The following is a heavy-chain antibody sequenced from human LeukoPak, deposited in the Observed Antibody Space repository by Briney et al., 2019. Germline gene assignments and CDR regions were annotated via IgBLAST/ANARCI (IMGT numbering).Heavy chain of an antibody. J-gene: IGHJ6*04. D-gene: IGHD5-18*01. V-gene: IGHV3-23*01. CDR3: AKDGAMVGV. CDR1: GSTVSSNF. CDR2: ISGSGGST. Sequence: PGGSLRLSCAASGSTVSSNFMSWVRQAPGKGLEWVSAISGSGGSTYYADSVKGRFTISRDNSKNTLYLQMNSLRAEDTAVYYCAKDGAMVGVWGKGTTVTVSS.